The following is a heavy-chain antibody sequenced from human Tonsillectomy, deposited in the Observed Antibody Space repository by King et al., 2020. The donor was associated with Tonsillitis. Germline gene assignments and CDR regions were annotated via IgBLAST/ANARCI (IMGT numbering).Heavy chain of an antibody. CDR3: AREWLPRFVMDV. CDR2: ISSSGNYI. J-gene: IGHJ6*02. V-gene: IGHV3-21*06. D-gene: IGHD6-19*01. Sequence: VQLVESGGGLVKPGGSLRLSCAASGFTFSTYNMNWVRQAPGKGLEWVSSISSSGNYIYYADSVKGRFTTSRDNAKNLLYLQMNSLRDEDTAVYYCAREWLPRFVMDVWGQGTTVTVSS. CDR1: GFTFSTYN.